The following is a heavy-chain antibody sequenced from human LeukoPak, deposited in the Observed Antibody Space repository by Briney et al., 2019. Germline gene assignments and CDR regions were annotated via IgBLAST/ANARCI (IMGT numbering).Heavy chain of an antibody. J-gene: IGHJ4*02. CDR1: GLNFNNYA. Sequence: GGSLRLSCAGSGLNFNNYALNWVRQAPGKGLEWVAIVSFDGRTQDYADSVKGRFTVSRDNSKNTFSLEMNSLRLEDTAVYYCAREAYGDYLGYWGQGTLVTVSS. D-gene: IGHD4-17*01. V-gene: IGHV3-30*04. CDR3: AREAYGDYLGY. CDR2: VSFDGRTQ.